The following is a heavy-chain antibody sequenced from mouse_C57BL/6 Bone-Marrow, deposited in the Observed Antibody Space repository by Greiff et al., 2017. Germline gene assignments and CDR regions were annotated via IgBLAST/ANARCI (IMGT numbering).Heavy chain of an antibody. V-gene: IGHV1-9*01. CDR3: ARSDYYGSSYDFDY. CDR1: GYTFTGYW. Sequence: QVQLKESGAELVKPGASVKLSCKATGYTFTGYWLDWVKQRPGQGLEWIGEILPGSGSTNYNGKFKGEATVTADTSYNTAYMQLSRLTTEHSAIYYCARSDYYGSSYDFDYWGQGTTLTVSA. J-gene: IGHJ2*01. D-gene: IGHD1-1*01. CDR2: ILPGSGST.